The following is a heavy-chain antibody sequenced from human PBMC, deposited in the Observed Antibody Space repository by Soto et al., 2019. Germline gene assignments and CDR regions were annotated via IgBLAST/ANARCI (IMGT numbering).Heavy chain of an antibody. D-gene: IGHD1-7*01. CDR1: GYTFTSYD. V-gene: IGHV1-8*01. CDR3: ARGYGWNYAASYYYMDV. J-gene: IGHJ6*03. Sequence: ASVKVSCKASGYTFTSYDINWVRQATGQGLEWMGWMNPNSGNTGYAQKFQGRVTMTRNTSISTAYMELSSLRSEDTAVYYCARGYGWNYAASYYYMDVWGKGPTVTVSS. CDR2: MNPNSGNT.